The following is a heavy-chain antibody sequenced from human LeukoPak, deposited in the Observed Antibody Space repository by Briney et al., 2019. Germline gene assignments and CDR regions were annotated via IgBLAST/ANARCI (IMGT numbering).Heavy chain of an antibody. V-gene: IGHV3-21*01. D-gene: IGHD2-15*01. Sequence: PGGSLRLSCAASGFTFSSYSMNWVRQAPGKGLEWVSSISSSSRYIYYADSLKGRFTISRDNAKNSLYLQMNSLRAEDTAVYYCARGLVVAATHFDYWGQGTLVTVSS. CDR3: ARGLVVAATHFDY. J-gene: IGHJ4*02. CDR2: ISSSSRYI. CDR1: GFTFSSYS.